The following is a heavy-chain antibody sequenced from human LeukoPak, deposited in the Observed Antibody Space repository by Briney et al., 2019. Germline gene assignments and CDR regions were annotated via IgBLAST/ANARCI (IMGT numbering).Heavy chain of an antibody. D-gene: IGHD2-2*02. CDR1: GFTFSDYY. Sequence: PGGSLRLSCAASGFTFSDYYMSRIRQAPGKGLEWVSYISSSGSTIYYADTVKGRFTISRDNAKNSLYLQMNSLRAEDTAVYYCARVPGACSSTSCYTPYWGQGTLVTVSS. CDR2: ISSSGSTI. CDR3: ARVPGACSSTSCYTPY. J-gene: IGHJ4*02. V-gene: IGHV3-11*04.